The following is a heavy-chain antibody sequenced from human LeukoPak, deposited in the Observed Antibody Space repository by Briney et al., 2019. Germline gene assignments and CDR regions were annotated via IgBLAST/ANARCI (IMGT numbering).Heavy chain of an antibody. CDR1: GFTLSSNA. Sequence: PGGSLRLSCTASGFTLSSNAMHWVRQAPGKGLEWVAVTSYDGTTKYYADSVKGRFTISRDNSENTLYLQMNSLRPEDTAVYYCARGRAGDYWGQGTLVTVSS. V-gene: IGHV3-30*01. CDR2: TSYDGTTK. J-gene: IGHJ4*02. CDR3: ARGRAGDY.